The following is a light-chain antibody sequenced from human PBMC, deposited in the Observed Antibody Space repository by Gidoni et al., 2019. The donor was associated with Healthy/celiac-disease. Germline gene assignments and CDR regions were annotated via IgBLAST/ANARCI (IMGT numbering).Light chain of an antibody. V-gene: IGLV3-19*01. CDR2: GKN. J-gene: IGLJ1*01. CDR1: SLRSYY. Sequence: SSELSQDPAVSVALGQTVRITCQGDSLRSYYASWYQQKPGQASVLVIYGKNNRPSGIPDRFSGSSSGNTASLTITGAQAEDEADYYCNSRDSSGNHQVFGTGTKVTVL. CDR3: NSRDSSGNHQV.